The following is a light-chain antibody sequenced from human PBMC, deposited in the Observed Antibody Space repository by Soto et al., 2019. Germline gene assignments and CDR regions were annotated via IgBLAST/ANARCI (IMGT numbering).Light chain of an antibody. J-gene: IGKJ1*01. CDR2: GAS. CDR3: QQSYNTPGT. CDR1: QSINIY. V-gene: IGKV1-39*01. Sequence: DIQMTRSPSSLSASVGDRVTITCRASQSINIYLSWYQQKPGKAPKLLIFGASNLQSGVPSRFSGSGSGADFTLTISSLQPDDFATYYCQQSYNTPGTFGQGTKVEIK.